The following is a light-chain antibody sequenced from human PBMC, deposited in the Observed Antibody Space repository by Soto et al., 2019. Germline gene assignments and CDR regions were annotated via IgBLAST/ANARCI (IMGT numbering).Light chain of an antibody. V-gene: IGKV1-5*03. J-gene: IGKJ4*01. CDR3: QQYKSFSLT. CDR2: KTS. Sequence: DIQMTQSPSTLSASAGDRVTITCRASQSINNWLAWYQQKPGKAPKLLIYKTSDLESGVPSRFSGSGSGTEFSLTISSLQPDDFATYYCQQYKSFSLTFGGGTRVEVK. CDR1: QSINNW.